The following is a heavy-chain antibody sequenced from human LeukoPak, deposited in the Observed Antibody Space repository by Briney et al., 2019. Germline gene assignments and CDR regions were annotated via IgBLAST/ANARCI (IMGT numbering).Heavy chain of an antibody. CDR2: IIPIFGTA. D-gene: IGHD2-2*01. Sequence: SVKVSCKASGGTFSSYAISWVRQAPGQGLEWMGGIIPIFGTANYAQKFQGRVTITTDESTSTAYMELSSLRSEDTAVYYCARDGSGCSYAIIDRRDYWGQGTLVTVSS. J-gene: IGHJ4*02. CDR3: ARDGSGCSYAIIDRRDY. V-gene: IGHV1-69*05. CDR1: GGTFSSYA.